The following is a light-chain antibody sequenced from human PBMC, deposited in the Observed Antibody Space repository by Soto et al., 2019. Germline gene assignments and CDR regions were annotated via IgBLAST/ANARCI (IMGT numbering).Light chain of an antibody. Sequence: DNQMTQSPSTLSASVGARVTITCRASQTIGPWLAWYHQGPGKVPKLLIYDASSLESGVPSRFSGSGSGTEFILTISSLQPDDFASYCCQHYGGMWTFGQGTKVDI. CDR1: QTIGPW. J-gene: IGKJ1*01. CDR3: QHYGGMWT. V-gene: IGKV1-5*01. CDR2: DAS.